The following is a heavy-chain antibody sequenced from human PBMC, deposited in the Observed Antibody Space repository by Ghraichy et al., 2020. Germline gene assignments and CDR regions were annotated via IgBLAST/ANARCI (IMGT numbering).Heavy chain of an antibody. CDR2: MNTNTGNT. CDR1: GYTFTSYD. V-gene: IGHV1-8*03. Sequence: ASVKVSCKASGYTFTSYDINWVRQATGLGLEWMGWMNTNTGNTGFAQKFQGRVTITRDTSISTAYMELSSLRSEDTAVYYCARGYCSSSTCSTEPYYYYLDVWGKGTTVTVSS. D-gene: IGHD2-2*01. CDR3: ARGYCSSSTCSTEPYYYYLDV. J-gene: IGHJ6*03.